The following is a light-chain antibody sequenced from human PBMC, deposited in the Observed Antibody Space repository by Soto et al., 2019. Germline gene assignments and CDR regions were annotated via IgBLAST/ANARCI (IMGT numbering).Light chain of an antibody. CDR2: GAS. CDR3: QQYDNSPIT. V-gene: IGKV3-20*01. Sequence: EIVLTQSPGTLSLSPGERAALSCRASRSVSSRYLAWYQQKPGQAPRLLIYGASKRATGIPERFSGSGSGTDFTLTVSRLEPEDFAVYYCQQYDNSPITFGQGTRLEIK. J-gene: IGKJ5*01. CDR1: RSVSSRY.